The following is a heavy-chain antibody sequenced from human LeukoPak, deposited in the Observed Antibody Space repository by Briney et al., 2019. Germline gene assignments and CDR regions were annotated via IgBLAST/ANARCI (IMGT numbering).Heavy chain of an antibody. J-gene: IGHJ6*03. CDR1: GGSVSDYF. V-gene: IGHV4-4*07. CDR2: IYARGTT. CDR3: ARAMNPRTDYYHMDV. Sequence: PSETLSLTCTVSGGSVSDYFWTWIRQPAVKGLEWIGRIYARGTTYYNPSLESRVTMSVDGSKNQLSLRLTSVTAADAAVYFCARAMNPRTDYYHMDVWGRGTTVTVS.